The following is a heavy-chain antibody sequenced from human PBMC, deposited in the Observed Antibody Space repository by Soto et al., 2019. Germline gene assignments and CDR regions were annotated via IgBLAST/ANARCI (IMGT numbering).Heavy chain of an antibody. CDR1: GASINTSDYY. J-gene: IGHJ5*02. CDR3: VRLEIDVLPAASWIAL. D-gene: IGHD2-2*03. V-gene: IGHV4-39*02. Sequence: PSETLSLTCSVSGASINTSDYYWGWIRQPPGKGLEWIGSISYIGGRYYNPSLKSRLTLSVDTSKSHFSLKVNSVTAADTAVYYCVRLEIDVLPAASWIALSGQGIFVTVSS. CDR2: ISYIGGR.